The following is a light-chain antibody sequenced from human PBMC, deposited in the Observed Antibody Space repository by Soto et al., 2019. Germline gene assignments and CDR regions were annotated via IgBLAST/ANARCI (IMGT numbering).Light chain of an antibody. CDR3: SSYTSSSTLLYV. V-gene: IGLV2-18*02. J-gene: IGLJ1*01. Sequence: QSALTQPPSVSGSPGQSVTISCSGTSSDVGSSNRVSWYQQPPGTAPKLMIYEVSSRPSGVPDRFSGSKSGSTASLTISGLQAEDEADYYCSSYTSSSTLLYVFGTGTKLTVL. CDR2: EVS. CDR1: SSDVGSSNR.